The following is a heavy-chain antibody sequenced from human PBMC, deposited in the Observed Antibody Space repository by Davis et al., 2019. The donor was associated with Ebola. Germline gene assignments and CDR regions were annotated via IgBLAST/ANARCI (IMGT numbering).Heavy chain of an antibody. Sequence: GESLKISCAASGFTFSSYGMHWVRQAPGKGLEWVAVIWYDGSNKYYADSVKGRFTISRDNSKNTLYLQMNSLRAEDTAVYYCARDHYSGYDEHFDYWGQGTLVTVSS. J-gene: IGHJ4*02. CDR3: ARDHYSGYDEHFDY. D-gene: IGHD5-12*01. V-gene: IGHV3-33*01. CDR1: GFTFSSYG. CDR2: IWYDGSNK.